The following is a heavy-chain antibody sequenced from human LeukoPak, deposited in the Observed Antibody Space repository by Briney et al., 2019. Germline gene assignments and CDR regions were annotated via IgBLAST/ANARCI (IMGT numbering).Heavy chain of an antibody. CDR1: GGSFSGYY. CDR3: ARGQNRNGIAAAVWFDP. D-gene: IGHD6-13*01. CDR2: INHSGST. Sequence: PSETLSLTCAVYGGSFSGYYWSWIRQPPGKGLEWIGEINHSGSTNYNPSLKSRVTISVDTSKNQFSLKLSSVTAADTAVYYCARGQNRNGIAAAVWFDPWGQGTLVTVSS. J-gene: IGHJ5*02. V-gene: IGHV4-34*01.